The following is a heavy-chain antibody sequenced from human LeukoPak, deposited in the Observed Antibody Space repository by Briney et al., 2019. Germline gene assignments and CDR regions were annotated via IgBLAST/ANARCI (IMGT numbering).Heavy chain of an antibody. V-gene: IGHV3-23*01. CDR3: AKDTEDYGALDY. CDR2: ICGNSANT. CDR1: GFTFSTYA. Sequence: GGSLRLSCATSGFTFSTYAVSWVRQAPGKGLEWVSAICGNSANTYYADSVKGRFTISRDNSKNTLYLQMSSLRAEDTAVYYCAKDTEDYGALDYWGQGTLVTVSS. D-gene: IGHD4-17*01. J-gene: IGHJ4*02.